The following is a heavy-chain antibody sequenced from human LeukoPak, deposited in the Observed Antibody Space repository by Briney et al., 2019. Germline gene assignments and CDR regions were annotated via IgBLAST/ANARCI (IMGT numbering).Heavy chain of an antibody. Sequence: ASVEVSWKASGYTFTSYYIHWVRQAPGQGLEWMGIINPSGGSTSYAQKFQGRVTMTRDTSTSTVYMELSSLRSEDTAVYYCARDSHSGYDRWGQGTLVTVSS. J-gene: IGHJ4*02. V-gene: IGHV1-46*01. CDR3: ARDSHSGYDR. D-gene: IGHD5-12*01. CDR1: GYTFTSYY. CDR2: INPSGGST.